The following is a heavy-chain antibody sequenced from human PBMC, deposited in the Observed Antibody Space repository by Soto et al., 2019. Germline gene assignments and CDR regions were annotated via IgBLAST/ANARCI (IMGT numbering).Heavy chain of an antibody. CDR1: GFTFSSYA. CDR3: ARDLYYDILTGYSYYFDY. V-gene: IGHV3-30-3*01. CDR2: ISYDGSNK. J-gene: IGHJ4*02. Sequence: PGGSLRLSCAASGFTFSSYAMHWVRQAPGKGLEWVAVISYDGSNKYYADSVKGRFTISRDNSKNTLYLQMNSLRAEDTAVYYCARDLYYDILTGYSYYFDYWGQGTLGTVSS. D-gene: IGHD3-9*01.